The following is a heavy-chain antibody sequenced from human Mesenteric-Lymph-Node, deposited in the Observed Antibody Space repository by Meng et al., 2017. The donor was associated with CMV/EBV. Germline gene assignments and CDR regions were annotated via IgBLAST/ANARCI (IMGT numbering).Heavy chain of an antibody. CDR3: ARGPKGKAAAGTDYYYYGMDV. Sequence: SETLSLTCIVSGSSMSSWPWKWIRQSPRKGLEWIGDIYCSGSTNCIPCLKSRVTISVDTSKNHFSLKVSSVTAADTAVYYCARGPKGKAAAGTDYYYYGMDVWGQGTTVTVSS. CDR2: IYCSGST. CDR1: GSSMSSWP. V-gene: IGHV4-59*12. D-gene: IGHD6-13*01. J-gene: IGHJ6*02.